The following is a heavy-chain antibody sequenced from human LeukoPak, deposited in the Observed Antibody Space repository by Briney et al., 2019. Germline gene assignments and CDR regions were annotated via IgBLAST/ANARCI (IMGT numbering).Heavy chain of an antibody. J-gene: IGHJ3*02. CDR3: ARDREKYYDILTGYSTEDAFDI. D-gene: IGHD3-9*01. Sequence: SETLSLTCAVYGGSFSGYYWSWIRQPPGKGLEWIGEINHSGSTYYNPSLKSRVTISVDTSKSQFSLKLSSVTAADTAVYYCARDREKYYDILTGYSTEDAFDIWGQGTMVTVSS. CDR1: GGSFSGYY. CDR2: INHSGST. V-gene: IGHV4-34*09.